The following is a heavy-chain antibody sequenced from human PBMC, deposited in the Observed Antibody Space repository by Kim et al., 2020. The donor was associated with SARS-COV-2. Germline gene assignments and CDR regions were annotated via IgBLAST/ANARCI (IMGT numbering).Heavy chain of an antibody. V-gene: IGHV1-3*01. CDR2: INAGNGNT. CDR3: ARGGYSYGYSNYYGMDV. D-gene: IGHD5-18*01. CDR1: GYTFTSYA. Sequence: ASVKVSCKASGYTFTSYAMHWVRQAPGQRLEWMGWINAGNGNTKYSQKFQGRVTITRDTSASTAYMELSSLRSEDTAVYYCARGGYSYGYSNYYGMDVWGQGTTVTVSS. J-gene: IGHJ6*02.